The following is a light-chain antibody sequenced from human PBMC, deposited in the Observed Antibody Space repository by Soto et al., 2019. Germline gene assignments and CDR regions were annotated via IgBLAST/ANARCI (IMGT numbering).Light chain of an antibody. CDR3: LQYNRYPRT. Sequence: DIQMTQSPSSLSASVGDRVTITCRAGQGIGSDLGWYQQKLGKAPKRLIYFATSLGSGVPSRFSGSGSGTDFTLTISSLRPEDFATYYCLQYNRYPRTFGQGTKVDIK. V-gene: IGKV1-17*01. CDR1: QGIGSD. CDR2: FAT. J-gene: IGKJ1*01.